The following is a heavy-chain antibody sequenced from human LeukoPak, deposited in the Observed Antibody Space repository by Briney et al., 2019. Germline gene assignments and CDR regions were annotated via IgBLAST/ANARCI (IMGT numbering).Heavy chain of an antibody. CDR1: GFTVSSNY. Sequence: GGSLRLSCAASGFTVSSNYMSWVRQAPGKGLEWVSVIYSGGSTYYADSVKGRFTISRDNAKNSLYLQMNSLRAEDTAVYYCARGAGIQLWSNFDYWGQGTLVTVSS. CDR3: ARGAGIQLWSNFDY. J-gene: IGHJ4*02. V-gene: IGHV3-53*01. D-gene: IGHD5-18*01. CDR2: IYSGGST.